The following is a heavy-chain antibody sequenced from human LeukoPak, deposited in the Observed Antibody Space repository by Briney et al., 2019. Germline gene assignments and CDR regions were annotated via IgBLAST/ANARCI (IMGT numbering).Heavy chain of an antibody. D-gene: IGHD3-10*01. V-gene: IGHV1-69*05. J-gene: IGHJ4*02. Sequence: ASVKVSCKASGGTFSSYAISWVRQAPGQGLEWMGGIIPIIGTANYAQKFQGRVTITTDESTSTAYMELSSLRSEDTAVYYCARSKSSGSSPDYWGQGTLVTVSS. CDR3: ARSKSSGSSPDY. CDR2: IIPIIGTA. CDR1: GGTFSSYA.